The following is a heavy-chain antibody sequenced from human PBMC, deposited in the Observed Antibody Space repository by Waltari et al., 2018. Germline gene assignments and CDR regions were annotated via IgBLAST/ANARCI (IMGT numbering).Heavy chain of an antibody. CDR3: ARGALYYYDSSLYY. D-gene: IGHD3-22*01. V-gene: IGHV4-34*01. Sequence: QVQLQQWGAGLLKPSETLSLTCAVYGGSFSGYYWSWIRQPPGKGLEWIGEINHSGSTNYNPSLKSRVTISVDTSKNQFSLKLSSVTAADTAVYYCARGALYYYDSSLYYWGQGTLVTVSS. J-gene: IGHJ4*02. CDR1: GGSFSGYY. CDR2: INHSGST.